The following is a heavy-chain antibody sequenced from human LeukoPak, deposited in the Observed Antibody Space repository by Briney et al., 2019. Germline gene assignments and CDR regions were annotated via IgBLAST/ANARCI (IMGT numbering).Heavy chain of an antibody. D-gene: IGHD3-16*01. J-gene: IGHJ4*02. CDR3: VKGDVYTSSGHDY. V-gene: IGHV3-64D*06. Sequence: PGGSLRLSCSASGFSFSSYTMHWVRQAPGKGLEYVSGISSNGVNTYYPDSVKGRFTISRDNSKNTLYLQMSSLRPEDTAVYSCVKGDVYTSSGHDYWGQGTLVSVSS. CDR1: GFSFSSYT. CDR2: ISSNGVNT.